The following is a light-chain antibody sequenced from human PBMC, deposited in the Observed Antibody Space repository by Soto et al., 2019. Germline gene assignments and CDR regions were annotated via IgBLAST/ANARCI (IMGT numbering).Light chain of an antibody. CDR1: KIGTKS. CDR2: DDS. J-gene: IGLJ2*01. V-gene: IGLV3-21*02. CDR3: QVWDSSTDQNVV. Sequence: SYELTQPPSVSVAPGQTARITGGGNKIGTKSVHWYQQKPGQAPVLVVFDDSDRPSGIPERFSGSNSGNTATLTISRVEAGDEADYYCQVWDSSTDQNVVFGGGTKLTVL.